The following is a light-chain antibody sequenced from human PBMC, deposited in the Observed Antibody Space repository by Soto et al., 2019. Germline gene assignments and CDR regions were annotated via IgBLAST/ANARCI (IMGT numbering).Light chain of an antibody. CDR2: GAS. V-gene: IGKV3-15*01. Sequence: EIVMTQSPATLSVSPGERATLSCRASQSVTSNLAWYQQKPGQAPRLLLYGASTRATGIPARFSGSVSGTEFPLTISSLHSEYFAVYDCQQYNNWPTITFGQGTRLEIK. J-gene: IGKJ5*01. CDR3: QQYNNWPTIT. CDR1: QSVTSN.